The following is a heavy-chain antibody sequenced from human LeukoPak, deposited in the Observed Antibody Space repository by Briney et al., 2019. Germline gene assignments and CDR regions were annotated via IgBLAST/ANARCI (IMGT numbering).Heavy chain of an antibody. J-gene: IGHJ1*01. Sequence: GGAPRLSFAAPGFTFDNYAIHRGRQAPGKGLEWVSLISGDGGSTYYADSMKGRFTISRDNSKNSLYLQMNSLRTEDTALYYCARDSQEFFQHWGQGTLVTVSS. CDR1: GFTFDNYA. V-gene: IGHV3-43*02. CDR3: ARDSQEFFQH. CDR2: ISGDGGST.